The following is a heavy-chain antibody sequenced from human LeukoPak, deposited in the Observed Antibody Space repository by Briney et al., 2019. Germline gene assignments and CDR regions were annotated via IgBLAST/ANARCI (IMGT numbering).Heavy chain of an antibody. D-gene: IGHD6-13*01. CDR2: ISYDGSNK. Sequence: GGSLRLSCAASGFTLSSYGMHWVRQAPGKGLEWVAVISYDGSNKYYADSVKGRFTISRDNSKNTLYLQMNSLRAEDTAVYYCAKTTGGSSWYNVIVWGQGTLVTVSS. CDR3: AKTTGGSSWYNVIV. J-gene: IGHJ4*02. CDR1: GFTLSSYG. V-gene: IGHV3-30*18.